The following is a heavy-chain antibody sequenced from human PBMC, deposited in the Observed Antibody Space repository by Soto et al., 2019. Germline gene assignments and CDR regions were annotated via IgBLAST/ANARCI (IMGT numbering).Heavy chain of an antibody. CDR2: IYHRWTT. J-gene: IGHJ5*02. CDR3: AKLDYYGAGRGKWIDP. Sequence: QVQLQESGPGLVKPSGTLSLTCAVSGGSISSDDWWTWVRQTPGKGLERIGEIYHRWTTNYTPSPLSRAPVAPDTAKSRSSLGRGCGTAAATAVYYCAKLDYYGAGRGKWIDPWGQGILVTVSS. CDR1: GGSISSDDW. D-gene: IGHD3-10*01. V-gene: IGHV4-4*02.